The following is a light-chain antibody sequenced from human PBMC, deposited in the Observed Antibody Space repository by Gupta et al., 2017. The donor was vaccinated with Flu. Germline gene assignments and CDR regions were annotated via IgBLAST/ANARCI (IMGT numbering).Light chain of an antibody. CDR1: QSVSSY. V-gene: IGKV3-11*01. CDR3: QQRSNWPGT. CDR2: DAS. J-gene: IGKJ1*01. Sequence: EIVLTQSPATLSLSPGERATLSCRPSQSVSSYLAWYQQKPGQAPRLLIYDASNRATGIAARFSGSGSGTEFTLTISSLEPEDFAVYYCQQRSNWPGTFGQGTKVEIK.